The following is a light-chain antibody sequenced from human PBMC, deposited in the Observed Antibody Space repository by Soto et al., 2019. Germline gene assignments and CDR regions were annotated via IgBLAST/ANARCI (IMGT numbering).Light chain of an antibody. Sequence: DIVMTQSPDSLAVSLGERATINCKSSQSVLYSSNNKSYLAWYQQKPGQPPKLLIYWASTRESGVPYRFSGSGSGTDFTLTISSLQAEDVAVYYCQQYYSTWVTFGQGTKLEIK. CDR2: WAS. V-gene: IGKV4-1*01. J-gene: IGKJ2*01. CDR1: QSVLYSSNNKSY. CDR3: QQYYSTWVT.